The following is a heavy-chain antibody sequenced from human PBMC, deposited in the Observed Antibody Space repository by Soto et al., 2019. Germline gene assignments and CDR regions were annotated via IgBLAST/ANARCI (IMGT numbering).Heavy chain of an antibody. Sequence: EVQLVESGGGLVQPGGSLRLSCAVSGFSFRSYWINWVRQAPGKGLVWVSRINSDGRETSHADSVKGRFTISRDNANNTLYLQMNSLRAEDTAVYYCAGSPGDCSDGSGPWTLVVWGRGTIVTVSS. D-gene: IGHD2-15*01. CDR1: GFSFRSYW. CDR2: INSDGRET. CDR3: AGSPGDCSDGSGPWTLVV. V-gene: IGHV3-74*01. J-gene: IGHJ6*04.